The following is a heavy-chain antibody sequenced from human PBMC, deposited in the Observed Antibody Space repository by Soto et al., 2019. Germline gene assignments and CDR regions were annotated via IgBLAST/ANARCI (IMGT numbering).Heavy chain of an antibody. V-gene: IGHV3-7*01. J-gene: IGHJ3*02. D-gene: IGHD6-13*01. Sequence: EGSLRLSFAASGFTFSRYWMTWVRQAPGKGLEWVANVNEDGTVKYYVDSVKGIVTISRDNAKNSLYLQMNSRRAEDTAVYSCARDISPTAADIFYDSFDIWRQGTMGTVSS. CDR1: GFTFSRYW. CDR2: VNEDGTVK. CDR3: ARDISPTAADIFYDSFDI.